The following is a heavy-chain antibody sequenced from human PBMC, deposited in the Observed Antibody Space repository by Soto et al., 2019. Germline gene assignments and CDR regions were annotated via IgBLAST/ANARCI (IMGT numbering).Heavy chain of an antibody. J-gene: IGHJ6*02. D-gene: IGHD3-22*01. CDR2: ISWNSANI. CDR1: GFTLDDYA. Sequence: EVQLVESGGGLVQPGRSLRLSCAASGFTLDDYAMHWVRQGPGKGLEWVSGISWNSANIGYADSVKGRFTISKDNAKNSLYLKMNSLRVEDTAVYYCARDRVYYDSSGYYQDYGMDVWGQGTTVTVSS. CDR3: ARDRVYYDSSGYYQDYGMDV. V-gene: IGHV3-9*01.